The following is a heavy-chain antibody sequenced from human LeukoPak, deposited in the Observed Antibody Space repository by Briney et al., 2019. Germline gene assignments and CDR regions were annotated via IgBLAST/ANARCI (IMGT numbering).Heavy chain of an antibody. D-gene: IGHD3-10*01. V-gene: IGHV3-23*01. CDR3: AKAPPPYYYGSGSYYNGPGDY. CDR1: GFTFSSYA. J-gene: IGHJ4*02. Sequence: RGSLRLSCAASGFTFSSYAMSWVRQAPGKGLEWVSAIRGSGGSTYYADSVKGRFTISRDNSKNTLYLQMNSLRAEDTAVYYCAKAPPPYYYGSGSYYNGPGDYWGQGTLVTVSS. CDR2: IRGSGGST.